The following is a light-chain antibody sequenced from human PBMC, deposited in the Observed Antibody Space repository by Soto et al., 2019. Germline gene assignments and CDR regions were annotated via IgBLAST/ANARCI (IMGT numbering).Light chain of an antibody. Sequence: DKLMSQSPATLSVSPGERATLSCRSSQNIHNHMSWFLQKPGQTPRLLIYDAIIRAPDVPARFSGSWSGTEFTLTINSLQSEDFAVYYCQQYDAWPLPLGGGTKVEIK. J-gene: IGKJ4*01. CDR1: QNIHNH. CDR2: DAI. V-gene: IGKV3-15*01. CDR3: QQYDAWPLP.